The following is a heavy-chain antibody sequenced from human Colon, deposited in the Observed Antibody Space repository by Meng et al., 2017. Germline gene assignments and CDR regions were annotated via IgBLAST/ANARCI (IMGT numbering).Heavy chain of an antibody. CDR2: IYDYGRT. CDR3: CGGIAGTGRPLYFDY. Sequence: QLQLQESGPGLVKPSETLSLTCTVSGGPFTSGNFWGWVRQTPGKGLEWIGEIYDYGRTNYNPSLMSRVTISIDKSKSQFSLDLSSVIAADTAVYYCCGGIAGTGRPLYFDYWGQGTLVTVFS. J-gene: IGHJ4*02. V-gene: IGHV4-4*02. CDR1: GGPFTSGNF. D-gene: IGHD1-14*01.